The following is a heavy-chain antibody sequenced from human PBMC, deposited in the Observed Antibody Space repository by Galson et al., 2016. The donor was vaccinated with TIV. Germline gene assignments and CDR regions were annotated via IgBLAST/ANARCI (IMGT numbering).Heavy chain of an antibody. CDR1: GGTFHRYT. J-gene: IGHJ3*02. Sequence: SVKVSCKASGGTFHRYTISWVRQAPGQGLEWMGWINPDSGDTNYSQKFQGRVTMTRDTSINTAYMELSNLKSDDTAVYYCARDPSPVTTSPFDIWGQGTMVTVSS. D-gene: IGHD4-17*01. CDR3: ARDPSPVTTSPFDI. CDR2: INPDSGDT. V-gene: IGHV1-2*02.